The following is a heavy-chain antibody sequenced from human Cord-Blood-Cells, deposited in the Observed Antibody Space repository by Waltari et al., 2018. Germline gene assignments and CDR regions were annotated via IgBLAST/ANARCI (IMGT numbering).Heavy chain of an antibody. CDR2: IIPIFGTA. V-gene: IGHV1-69*01. Sequence: QVQLVQSGAEVKKPGSSVKVSCKASGGTFSSYAISWVRQAPGQGLEWMGGIIPIFGTANYAQKFQGRVTITADESTSTAYIELSSLRSEDTAVYYCARDRLGYCSSTSCYYFDYWGQGTLVTVSS. D-gene: IGHD2-2*01. J-gene: IGHJ4*02. CDR1: GGTFSSYA. CDR3: ARDRLGYCSSTSCYYFDY.